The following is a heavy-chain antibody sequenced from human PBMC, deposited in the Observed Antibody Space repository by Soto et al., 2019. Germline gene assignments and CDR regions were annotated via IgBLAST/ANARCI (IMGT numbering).Heavy chain of an antibody. D-gene: IGHD2-15*01. Sequence: QVQLVQSGAEVKKPGSSVKVSCKASGGTFSSYAISWVRQAPGQGLEWMGGIIPIFGTANYAQKFQGRVKITADESTSTAYMELSSLRSEDTAVYYCARDQGCSGGSCYPTPYYYYGMDVWGQGTTVTVSS. CDR2: IIPIFGTA. J-gene: IGHJ6*02. V-gene: IGHV1-69*01. CDR3: ARDQGCSGGSCYPTPYYYYGMDV. CDR1: GGTFSSYA.